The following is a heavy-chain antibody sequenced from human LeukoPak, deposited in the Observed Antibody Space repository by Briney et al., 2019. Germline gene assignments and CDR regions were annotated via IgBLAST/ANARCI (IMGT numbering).Heavy chain of an antibody. V-gene: IGHV3-11*04. CDR2: ISSSGSTI. CDR1: GFTFSDYY. Sequence: PGGSLRLSCAASGFTFSDYYMSWIRQAPGKGLEWVSYISSSGSTIYYADSVKGRFTISRDNAKNSLYLQMNSLRAEDTAVYYCANGRYSYGYKNAFDIWGQGTMVTVSS. J-gene: IGHJ3*02. CDR3: ANGRYSYGYKNAFDI. D-gene: IGHD5-18*01.